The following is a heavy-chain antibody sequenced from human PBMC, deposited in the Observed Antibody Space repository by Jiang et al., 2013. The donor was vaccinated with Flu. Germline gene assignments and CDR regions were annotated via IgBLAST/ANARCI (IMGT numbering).Heavy chain of an antibody. CDR1: GDAFSSYA. J-gene: IGHJ5*02. D-gene: IGHD6-13*01. V-gene: IGHV1-69*06. Sequence: SGAEVKRPGSSVKVSCKASGDAFSSYAISWVRQTPGQGLEWMGVVMPIFDTANYPQKFQGRVTITADKSTSTAYMELSSLRSEDTAVYYCAREGTGYSSSWFIAWGQGTLVTVSS. CDR2: VMPIFDTA. CDR3: AREGTGYSSSWFIA.